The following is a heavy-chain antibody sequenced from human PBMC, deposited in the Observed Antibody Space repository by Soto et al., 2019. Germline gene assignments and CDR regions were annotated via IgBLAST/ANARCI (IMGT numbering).Heavy chain of an antibody. CDR3: AGLFPNVSSRYHLNY. V-gene: IGHV4-39*01. D-gene: IGHD3-22*01. Sequence: PSETLSLTCTVSRGCISSGSSYWGWIRHPPGKGLEWIGSIYYLGNTYYNPSLGGRVSISVDTSKNQFSLKRKSVTAADTAVFYCAGLFPNVSSRYHLNYLGQATLVTVSS. J-gene: IGHJ4*02. CDR1: RGCISSGSSY. CDR2: IYYLGNT.